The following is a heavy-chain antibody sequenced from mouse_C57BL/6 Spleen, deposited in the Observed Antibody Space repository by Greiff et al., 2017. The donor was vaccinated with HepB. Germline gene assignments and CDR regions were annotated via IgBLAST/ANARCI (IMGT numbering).Heavy chain of an antibody. CDR1: GYSITSGYY. D-gene: IGHD2-5*01. CDR2: ISYDGSN. V-gene: IGHV3-6*01. Sequence: DVQLQESGPGLVKPSQSLSLPCSVTGYSITSGYYCNWIRQFPGNKLDWMGYISYDGSNNYNPCLKNRISLTRDTSKNQFFLKLNSVTTEDTATYYCNSNSWFAYWGQGTLVTVSA. CDR3: NSNSWFAY. J-gene: IGHJ3*01.